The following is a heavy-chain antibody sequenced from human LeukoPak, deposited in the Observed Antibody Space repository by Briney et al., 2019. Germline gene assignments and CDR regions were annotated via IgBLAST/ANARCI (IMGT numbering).Heavy chain of an antibody. D-gene: IGHD4-17*01. V-gene: IGHV3-53*01. CDR1: GFTVSSNY. CDR3: ARAFGDYGDPVSRFDY. J-gene: IGHJ4*02. Sequence: GGSLRLSCAASGFTVSSNYMSWVRQAPGKGLEWVSVIYSGGSSYYADSVKGRFTISRDNSKNTLYLQMNSLRAEDTAVYYCARAFGDYGDPVSRFDYWGQGTLVTVSS. CDR2: IYSGGSS.